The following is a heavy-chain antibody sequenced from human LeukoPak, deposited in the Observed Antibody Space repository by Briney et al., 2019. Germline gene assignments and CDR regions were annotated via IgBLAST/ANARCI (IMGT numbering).Heavy chain of an antibody. CDR1: GYTFIGHY. CDR2: INSNSGVT. D-gene: IGHD6-19*01. CDR3: ARVAYSSGWYYYYYGMDV. Sequence: ASVKVSCKASGYTFIGHYIHWVRQAPGQGLEWMGRINSNSGVTNYAQQFQGRVTMTRDTSISTAYMELSRLRSDDTAVYYCARVAYSSGWYYYYYGMDVWGQGTTVTVSS. J-gene: IGHJ6*02. V-gene: IGHV1-2*06.